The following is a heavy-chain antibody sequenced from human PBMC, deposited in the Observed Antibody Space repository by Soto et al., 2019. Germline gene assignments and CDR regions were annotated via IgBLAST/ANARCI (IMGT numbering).Heavy chain of an antibody. Sequence: PGGSLILSCASPWFTFDDYSMLRGRHAPGKGLEWVSGFSWNCCSIGYADSVKGRFTISRDNAKNSLYLQMNSLRAEDTALYYCAKTSHSDIVVVPAAYYFDYWGQGTLVTVSS. CDR1: WFTFDDYS. D-gene: IGHD2-2*01. J-gene: IGHJ4*02. V-gene: IGHV3-9*01. CDR2: FSWNCCSI. CDR3: AKTSHSDIVVVPAAYYFDY.